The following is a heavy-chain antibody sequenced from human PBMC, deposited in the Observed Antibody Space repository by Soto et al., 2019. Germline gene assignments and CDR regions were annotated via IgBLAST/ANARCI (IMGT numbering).Heavy chain of an antibody. CDR1: GGSISSSSYY. J-gene: IGHJ6*02. V-gene: IGHV4-39*01. D-gene: IGHD6-13*01. CDR3: ARQGRAAAGGSFFYGLDV. Sequence: PSETLSLTCAVSGGSISSSSYYWGWIRQPPGKGLEWIGSIYYSGSPYYKPSLKSRLTMSVDTSKNQFSLKLSSVTAADTALYYCARQGRAAAGGSFFYGLDVWGQGTTVTVSS. CDR2: IYYSGSP.